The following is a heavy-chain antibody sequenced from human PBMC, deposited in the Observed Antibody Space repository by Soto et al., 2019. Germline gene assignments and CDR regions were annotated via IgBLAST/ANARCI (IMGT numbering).Heavy chain of an antibody. Sequence: SDTLSLTCTVSGGSISSGGYYWSWIRQHPGKGLEWIGYIYYSGSTYYNPSLKSRVTISVDTSKNQFSLKLSSVTAADTAVYYCARGDCSCVSCYDAEYFLHWGQGPLVSVSS. CDR3: ARGDCSCVSCYDAEYFLH. J-gene: IGHJ1*01. D-gene: IGHD2-15*01. CDR2: IYYSGST. CDR1: GGSISSGGYY. V-gene: IGHV4-31*03.